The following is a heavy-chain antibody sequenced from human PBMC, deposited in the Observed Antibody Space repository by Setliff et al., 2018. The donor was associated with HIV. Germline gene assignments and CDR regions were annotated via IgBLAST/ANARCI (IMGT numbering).Heavy chain of an antibody. V-gene: IGHV1-2*06. J-gene: IGHJ4*02. Sequence: ASVKVSCKASGYTFTGYYMHWVRQAPGQGLEWMGRINPNSGGTNYAQKFQGRVTMTRDTSISTAYMELSRLRSDDTAVYYCARDRVAARLYFDYWGQGIPVTVS. CDR3: ARDRVAARLYFDY. D-gene: IGHD6-6*01. CDR1: GYTFTGYY. CDR2: INPNSGGT.